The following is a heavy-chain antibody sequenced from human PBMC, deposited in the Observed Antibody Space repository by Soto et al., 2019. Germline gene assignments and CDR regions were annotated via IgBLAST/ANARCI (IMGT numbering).Heavy chain of an antibody. J-gene: IGHJ4*02. V-gene: IGHV4-61*01. CDR2: IYYSGST. CDR3: ARAHFDWLQEFDY. Sequence: PSETLSLTCTVSGGSVSSGSYYWSWIRQPPGKGLEWIGYIYYSGSTNYNPSLESRVTISVDTSKNQFSLKLSSVTAADTAVYYCARAHFDWLQEFDYWGQGTLVTVSS. D-gene: IGHD3-9*01. CDR1: GGSVSSGSYY.